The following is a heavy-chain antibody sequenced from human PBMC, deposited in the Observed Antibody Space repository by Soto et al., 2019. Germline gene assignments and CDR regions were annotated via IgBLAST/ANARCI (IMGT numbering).Heavy chain of an antibody. CDR2: IYWGDDK. V-gene: IGHV2-5*02. CDR1: GFSLDTTGEG. J-gene: IGHJ5*02. CDR3: AHTRSYGDNWYFRDDWFDP. D-gene: IGHD1-1*01. Sequence: QITLKESGPALVKPTQTLTLTCTFSGFSLDTTGEGVGWIRQPPGKTLEWLAFIYWGDDKRYSPSLESRLTITTDTSKTQVLLKMTNMDPVDTATYFCAHTRSYGDNWYFRDDWFDPWGQGILVTVSS.